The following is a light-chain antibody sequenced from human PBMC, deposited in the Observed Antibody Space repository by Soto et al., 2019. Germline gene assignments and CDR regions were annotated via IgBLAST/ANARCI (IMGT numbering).Light chain of an antibody. J-gene: IGLJ1*01. Sequence: QSVLTQPPSASETPGQRVTISCSGSSSNVGSNTVNWYQQLPGTAPKLLFYSNNQRPSGVPDRFSGSKSGTSASLAISGLQSEDEADYSCAAWDDSLNGYVFGTGTKVTV. CDR1: SSNVGSNT. V-gene: IGLV1-44*01. CDR3: AAWDDSLNGYV. CDR2: SNN.